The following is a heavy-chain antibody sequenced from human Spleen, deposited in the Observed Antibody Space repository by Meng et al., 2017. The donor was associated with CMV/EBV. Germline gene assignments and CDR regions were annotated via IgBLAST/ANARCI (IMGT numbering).Heavy chain of an antibody. Sequence: ETLSLTCAASGFTFDDYTMHWVRQAPGKGLEWVSLISWDGGSTYYADSVKGRFTISRDNSKNSLYLQMNSLRTEDTALYYCAKDTMVRGVYPPSFDYWGQGTLVTVSS. CDR2: ISWDGGST. V-gene: IGHV3-43*01. J-gene: IGHJ4*02. D-gene: IGHD3-10*01. CDR1: GFTFDDYT. CDR3: AKDTMVRGVYPPSFDY.